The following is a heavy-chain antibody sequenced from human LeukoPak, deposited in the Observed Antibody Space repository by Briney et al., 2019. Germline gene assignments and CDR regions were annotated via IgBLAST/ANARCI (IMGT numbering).Heavy chain of an antibody. D-gene: IGHD3-22*01. CDR3: ARAYYYDGSGYRTTPFDY. CDR2: IIPIFGTA. CDR1: GGTFSSYA. V-gene: IGHV1-69*01. J-gene: IGHJ4*02. Sequence: SVKVSCKASGGTFSSYAISWVRQAPGQGLEWMGGIIPIFGTANYAQKFQGRVTITADESTSTAYMELSSLRSEDTAVYYCARAYYYDGSGYRTTPFDYWGQGTLVTVSS.